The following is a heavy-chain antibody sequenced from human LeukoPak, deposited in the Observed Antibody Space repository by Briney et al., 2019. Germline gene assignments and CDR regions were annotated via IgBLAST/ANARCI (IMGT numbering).Heavy chain of an antibody. J-gene: IGHJ4*02. CDR2: IKQDGSEK. CDR1: GFTFSSYW. CDR3: AGGTGWSFVY. D-gene: IGHD6-19*01. Sequence: GGSLRLSCAVSGFTFSSYWMNWVRQAPGKGLEWVANIKQDGSEKYYVDSVKGRFTISRDNAKSSLYLQMNSLRAEDTAVYYCAGGTGWSFVYWGQGTLVTVS. V-gene: IGHV3-7*01.